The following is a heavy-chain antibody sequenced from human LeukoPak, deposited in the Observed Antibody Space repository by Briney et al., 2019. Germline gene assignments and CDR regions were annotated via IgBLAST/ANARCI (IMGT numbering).Heavy chain of an antibody. CDR3: AKSDCASDGCKLLNC. D-gene: IGHD5-24*01. Sequence: PGGSLRLSCAVSGFIFSSYAMSWVRQAPGKGQEWVSSISGSGDATKYADSVMGRFTISRDNSKNTLSLQMNSLRAEDTAVYYCAKSDCASDGCKLLNCWGQGTLVTASS. J-gene: IGHJ4*02. CDR1: GFIFSSYA. CDR2: ISGSGDAT. V-gene: IGHV3-23*01.